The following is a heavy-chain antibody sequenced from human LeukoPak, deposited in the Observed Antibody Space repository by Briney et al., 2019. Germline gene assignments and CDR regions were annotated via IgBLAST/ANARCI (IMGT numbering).Heavy chain of an antibody. CDR2: IIPIFGTA. CDR1: GGTYSSYA. D-gene: IGHD3-16*01. Sequence: ASVKVSCKASGGTYSSYAISWVRQAPGQGLEWMGGIIPIFGTANYAQKFQGRVTITADESTSTAYMELSSLRAEDTAVYYCAKAPSPRGESTRFDYWGQGTLVTVSS. CDR3: AKAPSPRGESTRFDY. J-gene: IGHJ4*02. V-gene: IGHV1-69*13.